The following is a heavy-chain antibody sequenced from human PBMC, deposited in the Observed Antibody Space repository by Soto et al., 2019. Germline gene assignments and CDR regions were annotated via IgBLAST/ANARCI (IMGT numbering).Heavy chain of an antibody. D-gene: IGHD2-15*01. CDR1: GGTFSSYA. CDR2: IIPIFGTA. CDR3: ARVNRIGYCSGGSCYVSGFDP. J-gene: IGHJ5*02. V-gene: IGHV1-69*13. Sequence: ASVKVSCKASGGTFSSYAISWVRQAPGQGLEWMGGIIPIFGTANYAQKFQGRVTITADESTSTAYMELSSLRSEDTAVYYCARVNRIGYCSGGSCYVSGFDPWGQGTLVTVSS.